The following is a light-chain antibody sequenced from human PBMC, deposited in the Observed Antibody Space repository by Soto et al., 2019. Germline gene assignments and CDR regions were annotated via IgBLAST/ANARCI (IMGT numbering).Light chain of an antibody. CDR3: ATWDGSLPGEV. J-gene: IGLJ2*01. Sequence: QSVLTQPPSVSGAPGQRVTISCTGSSSNIGAGYHVHWYQQLPGAAPKLLIFGDSNRPSGVPDRFSGSKSGTSGTLDITGLQTGDEADYYCATWDGSLPGEVFGGGTKVTVL. V-gene: IGLV1-40*01. CDR2: GDS. CDR1: SSNIGAGYH.